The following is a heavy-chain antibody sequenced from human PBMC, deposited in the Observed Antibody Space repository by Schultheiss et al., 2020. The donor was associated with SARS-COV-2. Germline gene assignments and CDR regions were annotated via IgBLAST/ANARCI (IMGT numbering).Heavy chain of an antibody. V-gene: IGHV3-30*04. CDR1: GFTFSSYA. D-gene: IGHD4-23*01. CDR2: ISYDGSNK. Sequence: GGSLRLSCAASGFTFSSYAMHWVRQAPGKGLEWVAVISYDGSNKYYADSVKGRFTISRDNSKNTLYLQMNSLRAEDTAVYYCARVANSVGYYGMDVWGQGTTVTVS. J-gene: IGHJ6*02. CDR3: ARVANSVGYYGMDV.